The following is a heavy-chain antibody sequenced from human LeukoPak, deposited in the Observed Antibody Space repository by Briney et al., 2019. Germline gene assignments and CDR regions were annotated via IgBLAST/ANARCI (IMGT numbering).Heavy chain of an antibody. CDR1: GGSISGHY. CDR3: AREKSYYYDSSGTPSD. Sequence: SETLSLTCTVSGGSISGHYWSWIRQPPGEGLEWIGYIYCSGSTNYNPSLKSRVTISVDTPKNQFSLKLSSVTAADTAVYYCAREKSYYYDSSGTPSDWGQGTLVTVSS. V-gene: IGHV4-59*11. D-gene: IGHD3-22*01. J-gene: IGHJ4*02. CDR2: IYCSGST.